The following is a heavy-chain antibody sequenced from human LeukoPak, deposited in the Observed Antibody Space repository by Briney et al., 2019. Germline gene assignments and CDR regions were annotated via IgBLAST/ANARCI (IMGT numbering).Heavy chain of an antibody. CDR2: IYYSGST. J-gene: IGHJ3*02. D-gene: IGHD3-3*01. Sequence: SETLSLTCTVSGGSISSSSYYWGWIRQPPGKGLEWIGSIYYSGSTYYNPSLKSRVTISVDTSKNQFSLKLSSVTAADTAVYYCARHYPQLRFLEWLLYLDAFDIWGQGTMVTVSS. V-gene: IGHV4-39*01. CDR3: ARHYPQLRFLEWLLYLDAFDI. CDR1: GGSISSSSYY.